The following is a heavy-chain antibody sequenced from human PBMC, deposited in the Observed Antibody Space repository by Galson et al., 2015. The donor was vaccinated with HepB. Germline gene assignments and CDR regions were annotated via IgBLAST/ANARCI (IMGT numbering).Heavy chain of an antibody. CDR3: ARAREQYGSGRTPDY. CDR1: GYTFTGYY. CDR2: INPNSGGT. V-gene: IGHV1-2*02. J-gene: IGHJ4*02. D-gene: IGHD3-10*01. Sequence: SVKVSCKASGYTFTGYYMHWVRQAPGQGLEWMGWINPNSGGTNYAQKFQGRVTMTRDTSISTAYMELSRLRSDDTAVYYCARAREQYGSGRTPDYWGQGTLVTVSS.